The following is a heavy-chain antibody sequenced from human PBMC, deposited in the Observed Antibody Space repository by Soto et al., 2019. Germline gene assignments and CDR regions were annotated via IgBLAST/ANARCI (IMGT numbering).Heavy chain of an antibody. J-gene: IGHJ3*02. V-gene: IGHV3-48*02. D-gene: IGHD1-1*01. CDR2: ISSSSSTI. CDR1: GFTFSSYS. Sequence: GGSLRLSCAASGFTFSSYSMNWVRQAPGKGLEWVSYISSSSSTIYYADSVKGRFTISRDNAKNSLYLQMNSLRDEDTAVYYCAREKQNYNDDHAFDICAPGTSANVSS. CDR3: AREKQNYNDDHAFDI.